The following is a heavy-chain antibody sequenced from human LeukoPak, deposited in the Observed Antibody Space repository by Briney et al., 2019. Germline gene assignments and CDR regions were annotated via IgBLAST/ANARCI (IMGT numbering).Heavy chain of an antibody. CDR3: ARDSLGPWGILTPFDY. J-gene: IGHJ4*02. Sequence: AASVKASCRVSGYTFTSYGISWVRQAPGQPPEWIGWISAYNGNTNYAHKLQGRVTMTTDTSTSTAYMELRSLRSDDTAVYYCARDSLGPWGILTPFDYWGQGTLVTVSS. CDR1: GYTFTSYG. D-gene: IGHD3-9*01. CDR2: ISAYNGNT. V-gene: IGHV1-18*04.